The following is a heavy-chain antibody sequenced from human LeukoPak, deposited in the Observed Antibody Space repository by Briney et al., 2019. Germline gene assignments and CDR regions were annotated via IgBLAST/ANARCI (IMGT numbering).Heavy chain of an antibody. J-gene: IGHJ4*02. CDR3: AKASRASCGGAFCYHFDS. Sequence: GGSLRLSCAASGFNINDYHMCWVRQAPGKGLEWVSGISGGGATFYADSVKGRFTISSDNSRNTLYIQISDLRDGDTAVYYCAKASRASCGGAFCYHFDSWGPGTLVTVSS. D-gene: IGHD2-21*01. CDR2: ISGGGAT. V-gene: IGHV3-53*01. CDR1: GFNINDYH.